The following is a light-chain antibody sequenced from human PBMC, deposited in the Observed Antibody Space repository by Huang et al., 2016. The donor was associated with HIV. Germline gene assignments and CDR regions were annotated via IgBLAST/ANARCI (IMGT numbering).Light chain of an antibody. J-gene: IGKJ4*01. Sequence: EIVLTQSPATLSLSPGERATLSCGASQSINNNYLAWYQQKPGQAPRLLIYNASFRATDIPDRLRGSGSGTDFTLTISRLEPEDFAVYFCQQYGDSPPLTFGGGTKVEIK. CDR1: QSINNNY. CDR2: NAS. CDR3: QQYGDSPPLT. V-gene: IGKV3D-20*01.